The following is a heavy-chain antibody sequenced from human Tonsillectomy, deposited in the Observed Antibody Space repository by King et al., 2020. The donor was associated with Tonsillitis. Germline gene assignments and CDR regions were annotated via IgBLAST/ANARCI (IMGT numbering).Heavy chain of an antibody. CDR2: ISYNGRNK. Sequence: VQLVESGGGVVQPGRSLRLSCAASGFTFSNYAMHWVRQAPGKGLEWVAVISYNGRNKFYTNSMRDRFTISRDNSKNTLFLQVNSLRVEDTAVYYCASGIEDIAVVVAAISIDDWGQGTLVTVSS. CDR1: GFTFSNYA. V-gene: IGHV3-30*04. CDR3: ASGIEDIAVVVAAISIDD. D-gene: IGHD2-15*01. J-gene: IGHJ4*02.